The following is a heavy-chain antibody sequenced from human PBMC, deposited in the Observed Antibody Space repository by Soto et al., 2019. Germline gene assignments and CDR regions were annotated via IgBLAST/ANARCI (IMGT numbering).Heavy chain of an antibody. CDR3: ARVIPKTYYDFWSGNGYYYYYMDV. CDR1: GFTFSSYW. Sequence: GGSLRLSCAASGFTFSSYWMHWVRQAPGKGLVWVSRINSDGSSTSYADSVKGRFTISRDNAKNTLYLQMNSLRAEDTAVYYCARVIPKTYYDFWSGNGYYYYYMDVWGKGTTVTVSS. V-gene: IGHV3-74*01. J-gene: IGHJ6*03. CDR2: INSDGSST. D-gene: IGHD3-3*01.